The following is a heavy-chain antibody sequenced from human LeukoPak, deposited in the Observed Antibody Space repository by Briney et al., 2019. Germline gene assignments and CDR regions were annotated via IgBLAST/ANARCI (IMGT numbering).Heavy chain of an antibody. CDR2: IIPIFGTA. D-gene: IGHD1-7*01. J-gene: IGHJ6*03. V-gene: IGHV1-69*05. CDR3: ARALGTGTTDYYYYYMDV. Sequence: SVKVSCKASGGTFSSDAISCVRQAPGQGREWMGGIIPIFGTANYAQKFQGRVTITTDESTSTGYMELSSLRSEDTAVYYCARALGTGTTDYYYYYMDVWGKGTTVTVSS. CDR1: GGTFSSDA.